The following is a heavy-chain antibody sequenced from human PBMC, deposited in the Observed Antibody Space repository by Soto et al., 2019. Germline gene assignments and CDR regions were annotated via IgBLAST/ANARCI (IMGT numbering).Heavy chain of an antibody. CDR3: VNSGRPIYLMVTEAPYFDY. D-gene: IGHD2-21*02. V-gene: IGHV1-18*01. Sequence: ASVKVSCKASGYTFTSYGISWVRQAPGQGLEWMGWISAYNGNTNYAQKLQGRVTMTTDTSTGTAYMELRSLRAEDTAIYYCVNSGRPIYLMVTEAPYFDYWGQGTLVTVSS. J-gene: IGHJ4*02. CDR2: ISAYNGNT. CDR1: GYTFTSYG.